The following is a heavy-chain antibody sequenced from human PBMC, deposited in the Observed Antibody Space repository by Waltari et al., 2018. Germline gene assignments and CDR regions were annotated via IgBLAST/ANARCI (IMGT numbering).Heavy chain of an antibody. CDR3: ARDLSDYGMDV. CDR1: GFAFGSYD. V-gene: IGHV3-33*01. Sequence: QVQLVESGGGLVQPGRSLRLSCAASGFAFGSYDMHWVRQAPGKGLEWVAVIWYDGSNKYYADSVKGRFTISRDNSKNTLYLQMNSLRAEDTAVYYCARDLSDYGMDVWGQGTTVTVSS. CDR2: IWYDGSNK. J-gene: IGHJ6*02.